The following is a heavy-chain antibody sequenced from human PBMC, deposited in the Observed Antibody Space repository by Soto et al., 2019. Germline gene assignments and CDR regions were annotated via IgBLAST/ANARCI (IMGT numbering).Heavy chain of an antibody. Sequence: QVQLQESGPGLVKPSQTLSLTCTVSGGSISSGGHYWAFIRQHPGKGLEWIGYIYSLGSTYYKPSLEGRLTMSVDTSNNQFSLTLSSVTAADTAVYFCARVVAPTAGRFYFDYWGQGTLVTVSS. CDR3: ARVVAPTAGRFYFDY. CDR1: GGSISSGGHY. CDR2: IYSLGST. V-gene: IGHV4-31*03. J-gene: IGHJ4*02. D-gene: IGHD3-10*01.